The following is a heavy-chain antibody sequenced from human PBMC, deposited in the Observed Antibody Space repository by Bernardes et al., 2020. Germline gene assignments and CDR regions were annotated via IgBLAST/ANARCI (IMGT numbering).Heavy chain of an antibody. J-gene: IGHJ4*02. Sequence: SETLSLTCTVSGGSISSGGYYWSWIRQHPGKGLEWIGYIYYSGSTYYNPSLKSRVTISVDTSKNQFSLKLSSVTAADTAVYYCARDQGDGYNYLFDYWGQGTLVTVSS. V-gene: IGHV4-31*03. CDR3: ARDQGDGYNYLFDY. D-gene: IGHD5-12*01. CDR1: GGSISSGGYY. CDR2: IYYSGST.